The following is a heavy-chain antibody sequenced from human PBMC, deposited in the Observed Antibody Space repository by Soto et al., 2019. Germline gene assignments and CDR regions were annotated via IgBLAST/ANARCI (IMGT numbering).Heavy chain of an antibody. CDR1: AFTFSDYY. D-gene: IGHD5-18*01. J-gene: IGHJ4*02. CDR3: ARGAGMVDF. CDR2: MSNSGSNI. V-gene: IGHV3-11*01. Sequence: GGSLRLSCSASAFTFSDYYMSWIRQAPGKGLEWVSYMSNSGSNIYYADPVRGRFTISRDNARNSLYLQMNSLRAEDTAFYYCARGAGMVDFWGQGTLVTVSS.